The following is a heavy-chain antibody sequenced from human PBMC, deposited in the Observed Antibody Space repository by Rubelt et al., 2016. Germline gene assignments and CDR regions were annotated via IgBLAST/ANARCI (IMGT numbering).Heavy chain of an antibody. CDR3: ASRSRYYGSGSYPPRTGIVDY. V-gene: IGHV4-34*01. CDR2: INHSGST. Sequence: QVQLQQWGAGLLKPSETLSLTCAVYGGSFSGYYWSWIRQPPGKGLEWIGAINHSGSTNYNPSLKRRVTISVDTSKNQFDLKLSSVTAADTAVYYCASRSRYYGSGSYPPRTGIVDYWGQGTLVTVSA. D-gene: IGHD3-10*01. J-gene: IGHJ4*02. CDR1: GGSFSGYY.